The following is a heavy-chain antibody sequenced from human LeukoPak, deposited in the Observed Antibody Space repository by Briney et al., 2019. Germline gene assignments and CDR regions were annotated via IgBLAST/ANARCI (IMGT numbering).Heavy chain of an antibody. Sequence: GGSLRLSCAVSGFTFNTHSMKWVRQAPGKGLEWIAYISRGIGTIHYADSVKGRFTISRDNSKNTQYLQMNSLRVEDTAVYYCASGKYSTSSLDYWGQGTLVTVSS. J-gene: IGHJ4*02. V-gene: IGHV3-48*01. D-gene: IGHD6-6*01. CDR3: ASGKYSTSSLDY. CDR1: GFTFNTHS. CDR2: ISRGIGTI.